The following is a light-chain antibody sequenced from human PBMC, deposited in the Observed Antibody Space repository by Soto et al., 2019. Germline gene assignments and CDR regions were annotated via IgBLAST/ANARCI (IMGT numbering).Light chain of an antibody. CDR2: GNG. J-gene: IGLJ3*02. Sequence: QSVLTQPPSVSGAPGQRVTISCTGSSSNIGAGYDVHWYQQLPGTAPKLLIYGNGNRPSGVPDRFSGSKSGTSASLAITGLQAEDEADYYGQSYDSSLSGSVVFGGGTKLTVL. V-gene: IGLV1-40*01. CDR1: SSNIGAGYD. CDR3: QSYDSSLSGSVV.